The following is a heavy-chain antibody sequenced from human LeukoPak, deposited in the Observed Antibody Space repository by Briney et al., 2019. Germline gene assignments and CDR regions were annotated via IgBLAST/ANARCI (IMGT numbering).Heavy chain of an antibody. J-gene: IGHJ4*02. CDR2: SKNKADSYTT. CDR1: GFTFSDHY. CDR3: VSPSSSGSYSAFYY. Sequence: PGGSLRLSCAASGFTFSDHYIDWVRQAPGKGLEWVGRSKNKADSYTTEYAASVKGRFTLSRDDSKSSLYLQMNSLKTEDTAVYYCVSPSSSGSYSAFYYWGQGTLVTVSS. V-gene: IGHV3-72*01. D-gene: IGHD1-26*01.